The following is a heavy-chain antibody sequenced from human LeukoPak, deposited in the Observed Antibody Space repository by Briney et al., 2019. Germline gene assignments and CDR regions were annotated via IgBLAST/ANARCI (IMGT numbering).Heavy chain of an antibody. Sequence: SETLSLTCTVSGGSISSYYWSWIRQPPGKGLEWIGYIYYSGSTNYNPSLKSRVTMSVDTSKNQFSLKLSSVTAADTAVYYCARGEVLRFLEWFDYWGQGTLVTVSS. J-gene: IGHJ4*02. CDR2: IYYSGST. D-gene: IGHD3-3*01. CDR1: GGSISSYY. V-gene: IGHV4-59*12. CDR3: ARGEVLRFLEWFDY.